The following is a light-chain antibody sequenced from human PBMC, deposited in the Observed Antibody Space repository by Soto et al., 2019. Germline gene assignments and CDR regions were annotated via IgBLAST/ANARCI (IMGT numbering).Light chain of an antibody. V-gene: IGLV2-14*03. Sequence: QSALTQPASVSGSPGQSITISCTGTSSDVGGFNSVSWYQLRPGTAPKLILYDVVARPSGVSYRFSGSKSGNTASLTISGLQAADEADYFSSSYTSTMTNVFGSGTNLTVL. CDR1: SSDVGGFNS. CDR2: DVV. CDR3: SSYTSTMTNV. J-gene: IGLJ1*01.